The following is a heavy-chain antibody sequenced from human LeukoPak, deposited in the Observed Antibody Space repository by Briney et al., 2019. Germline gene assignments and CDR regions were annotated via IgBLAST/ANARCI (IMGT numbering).Heavy chain of an antibody. J-gene: IGHJ6*02. V-gene: IGHV3-23*01. CDR2: ISGSGDNT. CDR3: AKHGGYSYGYYYYYGMDV. Sequence: GGSLRLSCAASGFTFSSYAMNWVRQAPGKGLEWVSGISGSGDNTYYADSVKGRFTISRDNSKNTLYLQMNSLRAEDAAVYYCAKHGGYSYGYYYYYGMDVWGQGTTVTVSS. D-gene: IGHD5-18*01. CDR1: GFTFSSYA.